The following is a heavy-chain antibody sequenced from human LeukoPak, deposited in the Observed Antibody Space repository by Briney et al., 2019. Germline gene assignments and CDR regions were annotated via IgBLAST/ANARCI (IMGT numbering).Heavy chain of an antibody. CDR2: INHSGST. J-gene: IGHJ4*02. Sequence: PSETLSLTCAVYGVSFSGYYWSWIRQPPGKGLEWIGEINHSGSTNYNPSLKSRVTISVDKSKNQFSLKLSSVTAADTAVYYCARDVAAAYGYFDYWGQGTLVTVSS. V-gene: IGHV4-34*01. D-gene: IGHD6-13*01. CDR1: GVSFSGYY. CDR3: ARDVAAAYGYFDY.